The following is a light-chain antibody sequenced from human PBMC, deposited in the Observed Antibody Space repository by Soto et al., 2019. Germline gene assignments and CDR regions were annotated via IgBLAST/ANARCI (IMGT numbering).Light chain of an antibody. CDR3: GTWDSSHVV. CDR2: DNN. V-gene: IGLV1-51*01. Sequence: QSVLTQPPSVSAAPGQKVTISCSGSSSNIGNNYVSWYQQLPGTAPKLLIYDNNKRPSGIPDRFSGSKSGTSATLGITGLQTGDEADYYCGTWDSSHVVFGGGTKVTVL. J-gene: IGLJ2*01. CDR1: SSNIGNNY.